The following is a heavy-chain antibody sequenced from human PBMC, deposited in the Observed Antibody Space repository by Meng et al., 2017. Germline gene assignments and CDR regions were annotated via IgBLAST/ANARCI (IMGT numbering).Heavy chain of an antibody. CDR3: ATMVGGSYFYAFDI. CDR2: FDPEDDET. J-gene: IGHJ3*02. CDR1: GYTLTELS. V-gene: IGHV1-24*01. D-gene: IGHD1-26*01. Sequence: ASVKVSCKVSGYTLTELSMHWVRQAPGKGLEWMGGFDPEDDETIYAQKFQGRVTMTEDTSTDTAYMELRSLRSEDTAVYYCATMVGGSYFYAFDIWGQGTMVTVSS.